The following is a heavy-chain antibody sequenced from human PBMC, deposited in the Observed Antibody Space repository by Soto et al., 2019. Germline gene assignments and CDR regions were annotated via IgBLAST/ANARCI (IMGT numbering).Heavy chain of an antibody. Sequence: GASVKVSCKASGYTFTSYGISWVRQAPGQGLEWMGWISAYNGNTNYAQKLQGRVTMTTDTSTSTAYMELRSLRSDDTAVYYCAINPITGTTYYFDYWGQGTLVTVSS. CDR3: AINPITGTTYYFDY. CDR1: GYTFTSYG. D-gene: IGHD1-7*01. V-gene: IGHV1-18*01. J-gene: IGHJ4*02. CDR2: ISAYNGNT.